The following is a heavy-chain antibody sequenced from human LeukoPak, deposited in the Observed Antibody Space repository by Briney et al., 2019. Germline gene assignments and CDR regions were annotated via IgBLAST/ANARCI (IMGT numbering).Heavy chain of an antibody. Sequence: ASVKVSCKASGYTFTDYGLSGVRQAPGQGLEWTGWISAYTGNTNYAQKLQGRVTMTTDTSTSTAYMELRSLRSDDTAVFYCARDGVRWELASAFDIWGQGTMVTVSS. J-gene: IGHJ3*02. CDR2: ISAYTGNT. D-gene: IGHD4-23*01. V-gene: IGHV1-18*01. CDR1: GYTFTDYG. CDR3: ARDGVRWELASAFDI.